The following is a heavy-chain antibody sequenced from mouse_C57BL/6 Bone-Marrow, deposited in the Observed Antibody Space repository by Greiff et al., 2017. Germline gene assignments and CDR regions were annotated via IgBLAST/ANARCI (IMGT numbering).Heavy chain of an antibody. V-gene: IGHV1-5*01. CDR2: IYPGNSDT. Sequence: VQLKESGTVLARPGASVTMSCKTSGYTFTSYWMHWVKQRPGQGLEWIGAIYPGNSDTSYNQKFKGKAKLTAVTSASTAYMELRSLTTEYSAVYYCTRGRLRRDWFAYWGQGTLVTVSA. CDR3: TRGRLRRDWFAY. D-gene: IGHD2-4*01. CDR1: GYTFTSYW. J-gene: IGHJ3*01.